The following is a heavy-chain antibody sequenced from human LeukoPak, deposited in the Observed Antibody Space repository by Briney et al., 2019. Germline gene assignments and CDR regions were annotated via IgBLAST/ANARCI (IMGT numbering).Heavy chain of an antibody. Sequence: ASVKVSCKASGYTFTSYVISWVRQAPGQGLEWMGWISAYNGNTNYAQKLQGRVTMTTDTSTSTAYMELRSLRSDDTAVYYCARGPTKYYYDSSGYPRDYWGQGTLVTVSS. D-gene: IGHD3-22*01. V-gene: IGHV1-18*01. CDR2: ISAYNGNT. CDR3: ARGPTKYYYDSSGYPRDY. J-gene: IGHJ4*02. CDR1: GYTFTSYV.